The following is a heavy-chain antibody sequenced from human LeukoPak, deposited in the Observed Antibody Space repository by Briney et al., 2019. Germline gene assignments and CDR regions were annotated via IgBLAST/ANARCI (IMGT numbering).Heavy chain of an antibody. CDR1: GYTFTSYD. CDR2: MNPNSGNT. Sequence: ASVKVSCKASGYTFTSYDINWVRQATGQGLEWMGWMNPNSGNTGYAQKFRGRVTMTRDTSISTAYMELSRLRSDDTAVYYCARETYYYGSGSWPYYYYYMDVWGKGTTVTVSS. J-gene: IGHJ6*03. V-gene: IGHV1-8*01. D-gene: IGHD3-10*01. CDR3: ARETYYYGSGSWPYYYYYMDV.